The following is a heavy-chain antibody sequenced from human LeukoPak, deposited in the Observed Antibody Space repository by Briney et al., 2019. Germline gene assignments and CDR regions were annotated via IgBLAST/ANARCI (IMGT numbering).Heavy chain of an antibody. CDR1: GGSISSYY. Sequence: SETLSLTCTLSGGSISSYYWSRIRQPPGKGLEWIGYIYYSGSTNYNPSLKSRVTISVDTSKNQFSLKLSSVTAADTAVYYCARDRGVLAYYYGMDVWGQGTTVTVSS. J-gene: IGHJ6*02. D-gene: IGHD3-16*01. CDR3: ARDRGVLAYYYGMDV. CDR2: IYYSGST. V-gene: IGHV4-59*01.